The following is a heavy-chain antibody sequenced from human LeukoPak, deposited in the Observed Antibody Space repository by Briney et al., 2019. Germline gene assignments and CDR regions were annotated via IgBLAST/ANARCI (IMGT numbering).Heavy chain of an antibody. Sequence: GGSLRLSCAASEFTFSGHLMTWVRQAPGKGLKWVANIKEDGSDKHYVDSVKGRFTISRDNAKNSLYLQMDSLRAEDTAVYYCARTYHMDVWGQGTTVTVSS. J-gene: IGHJ6*02. V-gene: IGHV3-7*04. CDR1: EFTFSGHL. CDR2: IKEDGSDK. CDR3: ARTYHMDV.